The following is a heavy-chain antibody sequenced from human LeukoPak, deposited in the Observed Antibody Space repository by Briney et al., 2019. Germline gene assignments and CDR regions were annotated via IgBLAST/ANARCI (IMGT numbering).Heavy chain of an antibody. V-gene: IGHV3-53*01. D-gene: IGHD4-23*01. Sequence: GGSLRLSCAASGFIVSSTYMSWVRQAQGAGLEWVSVIYIGGSTYYADSVKGRFTISRDNSKNTLYLQMNSLRAEDTAVYYCARDNYGGNLDYWGQGTLVTVSS. CDR2: IYIGGST. J-gene: IGHJ4*02. CDR1: GFIVSSTY. CDR3: ARDNYGGNLDY.